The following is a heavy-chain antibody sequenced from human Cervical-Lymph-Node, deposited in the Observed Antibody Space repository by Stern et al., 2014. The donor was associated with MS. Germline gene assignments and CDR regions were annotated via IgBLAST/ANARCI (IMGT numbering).Heavy chain of an antibody. Sequence: EVQLVESGGGLVQPGGSLRLSCAASGFTFSSYSMNWVRQAPGKGLEWVSYISRSSSTIYNADSVKGRFTISRDNAKNSLYLQMNSLRDEDTAVYYCARTATSSWYRFDYWGQGTLVTVSS. CDR2: ISRSSSTI. D-gene: IGHD6-13*01. CDR1: GFTFSSYS. V-gene: IGHV3-48*02. CDR3: ARTATSSWYRFDY. J-gene: IGHJ4*02.